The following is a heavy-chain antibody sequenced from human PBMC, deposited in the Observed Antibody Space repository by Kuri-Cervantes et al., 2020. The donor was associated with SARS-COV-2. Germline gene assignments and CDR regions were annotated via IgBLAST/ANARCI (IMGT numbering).Heavy chain of an antibody. J-gene: IGHJ4*02. CDR1: GFTFSDYY. D-gene: IGHD3-10*01. Sequence: GESLKISCAASGFTFSDYYMSWIRQAPGKGLEWVSYISSSSSYTNYADSVKGRFTISRDNAKNSLYLQMNSLRAEYTAVYYCARDLNGGSDYWGQGTLVTVSS. CDR2: ISSSSSYT. CDR3: ARDLNGGSDY. V-gene: IGHV3-11*05.